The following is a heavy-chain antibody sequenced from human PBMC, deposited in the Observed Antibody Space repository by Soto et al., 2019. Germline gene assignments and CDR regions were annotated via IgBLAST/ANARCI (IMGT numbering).Heavy chain of an antibody. V-gene: IGHV1-8*01. J-gene: IGHJ5*02. CDR1: GYTFTRYY. D-gene: IGHD2-2*01. CDR3: AIGDIVVVPAAPFDP. Sequence: ASVKVSCKASGYTFTRYYISWVRQATGQGLEWMGWMNPNSGNTGYAQKFQGRVTMTRNTSISTAYMELSSLRSEDTAVYYCAIGDIVVVPAAPFDPWGQGTLVTVSS. CDR2: MNPNSGNT.